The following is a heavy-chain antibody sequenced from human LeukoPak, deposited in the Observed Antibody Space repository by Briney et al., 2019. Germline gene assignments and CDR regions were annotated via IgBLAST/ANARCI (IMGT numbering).Heavy chain of an antibody. CDR3: TRGPPRYCGGDCYSSVVFDY. J-gene: IGHJ4*02. CDR1: GFTFGDYA. D-gene: IGHD2-21*02. CDR2: IRSKAYGGTT. Sequence: GGSLRLSCTASGFTFGDYAMSWFRQAPGKGLEWVGFIRSKAYGGTTEYAASVKGRFTISRDDSKSIAYLQMNSLKTEDTAVYYCTRGPPRYCGGDCYSSVVFDYWGQGTLVTVSS. V-gene: IGHV3-49*03.